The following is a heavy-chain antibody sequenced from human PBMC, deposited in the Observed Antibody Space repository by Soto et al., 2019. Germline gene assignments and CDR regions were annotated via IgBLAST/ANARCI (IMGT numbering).Heavy chain of an antibody. V-gene: IGHV3-73*02. CDR3: TRRRDWTAMDPLDY. CDR1: GFTFSDSA. D-gene: IGHD5-18*01. CDR2: IRNKVNTYAT. J-gene: IGHJ4*02. Sequence: EVQLVESGGGLVQPGGSLKLSCAASGFTFSDSAMHWVRLASGKGPEWVGRIRNKVNTYATAYAASVKGRFTISRDDSMNTTYLQMNSLKTEDTAVYYCTRRRDWTAMDPLDYWGQGTLVTVSS.